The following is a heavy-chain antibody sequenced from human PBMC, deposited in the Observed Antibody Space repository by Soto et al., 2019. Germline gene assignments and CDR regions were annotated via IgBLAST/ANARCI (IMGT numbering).Heavy chain of an antibody. V-gene: IGHV3-64*02. CDR3: ARGGYGDNYYFDY. CDR1: GFTFSSYA. D-gene: IGHD4-17*01. CDR2: ISSNGDIT. J-gene: IGHJ4*02. Sequence: EVQLVESGEGLVQPGGSLRLSCAASGFTFSSYAMHWVRQAPGKGLEYVSVISSNGDITYYADSVKGRFTISRDNSKNTLYLQMGSLRAEDMAVYYCARGGYGDNYYFDYWGQGTLVTVSS.